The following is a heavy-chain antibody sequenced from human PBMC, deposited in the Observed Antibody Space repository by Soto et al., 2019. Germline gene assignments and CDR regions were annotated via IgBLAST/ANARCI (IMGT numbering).Heavy chain of an antibody. V-gene: IGHV4-30-4*01. CDR3: ARGGSSYYYYGMDV. Sequence: SETLSLTCTVSGGSISSGDYYWSWIRQPPGKGLEWIGYIYYSGSTYFNPSLKSRVTISVDTSKNQFSLKLSSVTAADTAVYYCARGGSSYYYYGMDVWGQGTMVTVSS. CDR1: GGSISSGDYY. D-gene: IGHD1-26*01. CDR2: IYYSGST. J-gene: IGHJ6*02.